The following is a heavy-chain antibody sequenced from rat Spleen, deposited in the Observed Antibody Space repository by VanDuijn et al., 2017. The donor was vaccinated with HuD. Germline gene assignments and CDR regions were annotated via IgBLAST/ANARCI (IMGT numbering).Heavy chain of an antibody. D-gene: IGHD1-6*01. V-gene: IGHV5S14*01. J-gene: IGHJ2*01. CDR3: ARRGTTDPYYFDY. CDR1: GFTFSNYG. Sequence: EVQLVGSGGGLVQPGRSMKLSCAASGFTFSNYGMAWVRQTPTKGLEWVASISTGGGHTSYRDSVKGRFTISRDNAKTTQSLQMDSLRSEDTATYYCARRGTTDPYYFDYWGQGVMVTVSS. CDR2: ISTGGGHT.